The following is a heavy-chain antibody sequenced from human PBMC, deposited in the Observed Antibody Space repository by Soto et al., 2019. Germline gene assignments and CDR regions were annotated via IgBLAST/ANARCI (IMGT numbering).Heavy chain of an antibody. Sequence: SVKVSCKASGFTFTSSAVQWVRQARGQRLEWIGWIVVGSGNTNYAQKFQERVTITRDMSTSTAYMELSSLRSEDTAVYYCAAGFTRGTYYYDSSGYYRNWFDPWGQGTLVTVSS. D-gene: IGHD3-22*01. CDR2: IVVGSGNT. V-gene: IGHV1-58*01. J-gene: IGHJ5*02. CDR1: GFTFTSSA. CDR3: AAGFTRGTYYYDSSGYYRNWFDP.